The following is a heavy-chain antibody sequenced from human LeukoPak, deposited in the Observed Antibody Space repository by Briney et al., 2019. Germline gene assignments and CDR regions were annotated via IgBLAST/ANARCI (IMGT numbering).Heavy chain of an antibody. CDR2: INHSGST. Sequence: PSETLSLTCAVYGGSFSGYYWSWIRQPPGKGLEWIGEINHSGSTNYNPSLKSRVTISVDTSKNQFSLKLSSVTAADTAVYYCARPGGSGSLMWDFDYWGQGTLVTVSS. CDR3: ARPGGSGSLMWDFDY. CDR1: GGSFSGYY. V-gene: IGHV4-34*01. D-gene: IGHD3-10*01. J-gene: IGHJ4*02.